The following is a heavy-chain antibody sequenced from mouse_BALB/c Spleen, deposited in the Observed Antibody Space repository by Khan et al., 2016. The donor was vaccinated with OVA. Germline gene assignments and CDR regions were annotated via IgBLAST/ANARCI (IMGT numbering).Heavy chain of an antibody. CDR1: GYSITSDYA. J-gene: IGHJ4*01. V-gene: IGHV3-2*02. D-gene: IGHD2-3*01. CDR3: ACDGTRYSYAMDY. Sequence: EVQLVETGPGLVKPSQSLSLTCTVTGYSITSDYAWNWIRQFPGNILECMGFITYIGSTIYNPALKSRISITRDTSKNQFFLQLHSVPTEDTATYDVACDGTRYSYAMDYWGQGTSLTVSS. CDR2: ITYIGST.